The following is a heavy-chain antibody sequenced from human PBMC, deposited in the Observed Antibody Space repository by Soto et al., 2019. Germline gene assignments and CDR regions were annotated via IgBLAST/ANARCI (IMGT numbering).Heavy chain of an antibody. J-gene: IGHJ5*02. CDR2: ISGSGGST. Sequence: CGSLRLSCAASGFTFSSYAMSWVRQAPGKGLEWVSAISGSGGSTYYADSVKGRFTISRDNSKNTLYLQMNSLRAEDTAVYYCEKPPRYTFTWFDPWGQGTMGTVSA. CDR3: EKPPRYTFTWFDP. V-gene: IGHV3-23*01. CDR1: GFTFSSYA. D-gene: IGHD1-20*01.